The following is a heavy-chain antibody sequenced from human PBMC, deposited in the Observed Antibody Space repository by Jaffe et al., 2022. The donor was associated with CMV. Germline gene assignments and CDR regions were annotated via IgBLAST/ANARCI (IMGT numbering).Heavy chain of an antibody. D-gene: IGHD3-16*02. CDR2: IYWDNDK. Sequence: QITLKESGPTLVKPTQTLTLTCTFSGFSLTPRGVGVGWIRQPPGKALEWLALIYWDNDKRYSPSLRSRLTITKDTSKNQVVLTMTNMDPVDTATYYCAHYVWGSYRNAFDVWGQGTMVTVSS. J-gene: IGHJ3*01. CDR1: GFSLTPRGVG. CDR3: AHYVWGSYRNAFDV. V-gene: IGHV2-5*02.